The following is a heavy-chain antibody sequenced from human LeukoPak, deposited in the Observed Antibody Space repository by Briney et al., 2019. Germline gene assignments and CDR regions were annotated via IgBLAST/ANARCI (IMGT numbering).Heavy chain of an antibody. CDR3: AKDIRGDYYYYYGMDV. Sequence: GGSLRLSCAASGFTFGSYGMHWVRQAPGKGLEWVAVISYDGSNKYYADSVKGRFTISRDNSKNTLYLQMNSLRAEDTAVYYCAKDIRGDYYYYYGMDVWGQGTTVTVSS. CDR1: GFTFGSYG. J-gene: IGHJ6*02. V-gene: IGHV3-30*18. D-gene: IGHD2-2*02. CDR2: ISYDGSNK.